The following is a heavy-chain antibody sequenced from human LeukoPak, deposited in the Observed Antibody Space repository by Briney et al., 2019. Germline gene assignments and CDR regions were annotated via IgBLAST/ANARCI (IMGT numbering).Heavy chain of an antibody. CDR2: INYGGDIT. J-gene: IGHJ3*01. Sequence: AGGSLRLSCAPSGFTFSDYALTWVRQAPGKGLGWVSTINYGGDITFYADSVKGRVTISRDNSKNTLYLQMNSLRAEDTAVYYCAKDPNGDYIGAFDFWGQGTMVTVSS. CDR1: GFTFSDYA. V-gene: IGHV3-23*01. D-gene: IGHD4-17*01. CDR3: AKDPNGDYIGAFDF.